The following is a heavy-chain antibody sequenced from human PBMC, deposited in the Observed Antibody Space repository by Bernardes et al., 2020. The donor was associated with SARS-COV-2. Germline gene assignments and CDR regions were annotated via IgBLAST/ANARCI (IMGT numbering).Heavy chain of an antibody. D-gene: IGHD3-3*01. Sequence: SETLSLTCTVSGGSIRSSYWSWIRQPPGKGLEWIGYIYYSRSTNYNPSLKSRVTISVDTSKNQFSLKLSSVTAADTGVYYCAGNSRHYDFWSAQRDVWGKGTTVNVSS. CDR1: GGSIRSSY. CDR2: IYYSRST. V-gene: IGHV4-59*01. J-gene: IGHJ6*01. CDR3: AGNSRHYDFWSAQRDV.